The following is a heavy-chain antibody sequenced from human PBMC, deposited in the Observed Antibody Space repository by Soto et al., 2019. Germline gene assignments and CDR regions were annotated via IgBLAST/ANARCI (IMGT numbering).Heavy chain of an antibody. V-gene: IGHV1-8*01. Sequence: ASVKVSCKASGYTFTSYDINWVRQATGQGLEWMGWMNPNSGNTGYAQKFQGRVTMTRNTSISTAYMELSSLRSEDTAVYYCATQDIVVVPAAKDYYYYGMDVWGQGTTVTVSS. CDR1: GYTFTSYD. D-gene: IGHD2-2*01. CDR3: ATQDIVVVPAAKDYYYYGMDV. J-gene: IGHJ6*02. CDR2: MNPNSGNT.